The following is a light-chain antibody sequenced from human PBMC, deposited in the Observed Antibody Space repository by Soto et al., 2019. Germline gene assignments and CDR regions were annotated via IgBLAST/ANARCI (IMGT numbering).Light chain of an antibody. Sequence: EIVLTQSPGTLSLSPGERATLSCRASQSVSSSYLAWYQHKPGQAPRLIIYGASSRATGIPDRFSGSGSGTDFTLTISRLEPEEFAVYYCQQYGSSPHTFGQGTNLEIK. CDR3: QQYGSSPHT. CDR1: QSVSSSY. J-gene: IGKJ2*01. V-gene: IGKV3-20*01. CDR2: GAS.